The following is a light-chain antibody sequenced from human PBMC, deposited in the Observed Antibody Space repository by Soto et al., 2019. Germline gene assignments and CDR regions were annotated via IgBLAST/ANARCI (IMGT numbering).Light chain of an antibody. CDR1: QDISDS. Sequence: IKMTRSQSSLSASVGDRITITGQASQDISDSLNWYQQKPGRAPNLLIYDASNLEIGVPSRFSGSGSGTDFTFTITGLQPEDIATYYCHQYTYPPLHFGGRTKVDI. CDR3: HQYTYPPLH. J-gene: IGKJ4*01. CDR2: DAS. V-gene: IGKV1-33*01.